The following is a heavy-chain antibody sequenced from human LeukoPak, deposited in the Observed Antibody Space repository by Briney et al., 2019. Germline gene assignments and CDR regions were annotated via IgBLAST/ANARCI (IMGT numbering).Heavy chain of an antibody. J-gene: IGHJ6*02. Sequence: GGSLRLSCAASGFTFSSYGMHWVRQAPGKGLEWVAVISYDGSNKYYADSVKGRFTISRDNSKNTLYLQMNSLRAEDTAVYYCARSGYCSGGSCYPRPRNYYYGMDVWGQGTTVTVSS. D-gene: IGHD2-15*01. CDR3: ARSGYCSGGSCYPRPRNYYYGMDV. CDR2: ISYDGSNK. V-gene: IGHV3-30*03. CDR1: GFTFSSYG.